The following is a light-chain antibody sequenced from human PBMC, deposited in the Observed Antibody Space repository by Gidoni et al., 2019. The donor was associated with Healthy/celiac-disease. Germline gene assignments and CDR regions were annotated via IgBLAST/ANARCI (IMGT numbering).Light chain of an antibody. Sequence: QSALTQPAYVPGSPGQPITISCTGTSSDVGGYNYVSWYQQHPGKAPKLMIYDVSNRPSGVSNRFSGSKSGNTASLTISGLQAEDEADYYCSSYTSSSPYVVFGGGTKLTVL. CDR2: DVS. CDR1: SSDVGGYNY. J-gene: IGLJ2*01. V-gene: IGLV2-14*03. CDR3: SSYTSSSPYVV.